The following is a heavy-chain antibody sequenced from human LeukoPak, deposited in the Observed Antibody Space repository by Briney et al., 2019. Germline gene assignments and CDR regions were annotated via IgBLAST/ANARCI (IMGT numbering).Heavy chain of an antibody. D-gene: IGHD3-22*01. CDR3: AKVPSYYYDSSGYSKFDY. V-gene: IGHV3-23*01. CDR2: ISGSGIST. Sequence: GVLRLSCAASGFTFSSYAMSWVRQAPGKGLEWVSAISGSGISTYYADSVKGRFTISRDKSKNTLYLQMNSLRAEDTAAYYCAKVPSYYYDSSGYSKFDYWGQGTLVTVSS. J-gene: IGHJ4*02. CDR1: GFTFSSYA.